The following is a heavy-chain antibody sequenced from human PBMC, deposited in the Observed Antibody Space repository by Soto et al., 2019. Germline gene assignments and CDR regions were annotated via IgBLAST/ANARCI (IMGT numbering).Heavy chain of an antibody. J-gene: IGHJ6*02. D-gene: IGHD5-12*01. CDR1: GYTFTGYS. V-gene: IGHV1-2*02. Sequence: GSSVKVSCKASGYTFTGYSFHWVRQAPGQGLEWMGWINPNSGGTNYAQKFQGRVSMTRDTSITTAYMELTRLRSDDTAVYYCARDRPYFEYGYTLISLHVWGQGTTVTVSS. CDR2: INPNSGGT. CDR3: ARDRPYFEYGYTLISLHV.